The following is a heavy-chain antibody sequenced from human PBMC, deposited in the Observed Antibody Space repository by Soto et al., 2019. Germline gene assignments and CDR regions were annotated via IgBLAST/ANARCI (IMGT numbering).Heavy chain of an antibody. CDR3: ARDEGRCIITGCGPLAH. V-gene: IGHV4-4*02. Sequence: QVQLQESGPGLVKPSGTLSLTCAVSGGSISSSNWWSWVRRPPGKGLVWIGEIYPSGSTNYNPSLDSRVSISLDKSQSQFSLTWSSVTAADTDVYYCARDEGRCIITGCGPLAHWGQGLRVTVS. J-gene: IGHJ4*02. CDR1: GGSISSSNW. CDR2: IYPSGST. D-gene: IGHD2-2*01.